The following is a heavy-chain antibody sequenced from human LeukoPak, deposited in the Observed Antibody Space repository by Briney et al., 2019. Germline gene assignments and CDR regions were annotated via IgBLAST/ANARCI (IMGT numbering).Heavy chain of an antibody. CDR3: AKDSPSVVTGAFGI. CDR1: GFTFSSYA. V-gene: IGHV3-23*01. D-gene: IGHD4-23*01. J-gene: IGHJ3*02. Sequence: PGGSLRLPCAASGFTFSSYAMSWVRQAPGKGLEWVSAISGSGGSTYYADSVKGRFTISRDNAKNSLYLQMNSLRAEDTALYYCAKDSPSVVTGAFGIWGQGTMVTVSS. CDR2: ISGSGGST.